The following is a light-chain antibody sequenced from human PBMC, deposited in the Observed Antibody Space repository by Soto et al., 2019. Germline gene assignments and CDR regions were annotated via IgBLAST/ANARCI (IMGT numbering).Light chain of an antibody. Sequence: QSVLTQPPSVSGAPGQRVTISCTGSNSNIGAGYDVPWYQQLPGTAPKLLIYANSNRPSGVPDRFSGSKSGTSSSLATTGLEADDEADYCCQSYSRSLSARVFGGGTKLTVL. CDR2: ANS. V-gene: IGLV1-40*01. CDR3: QSYSRSLSARV. J-gene: IGLJ3*02. CDR1: NSNIGAGYD.